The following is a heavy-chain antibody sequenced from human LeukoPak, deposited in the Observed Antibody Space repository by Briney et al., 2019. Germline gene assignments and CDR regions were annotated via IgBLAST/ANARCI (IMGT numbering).Heavy chain of an antibody. D-gene: IGHD2-15*01. CDR1: GGSISSYY. CDR2: IYYTGST. J-gene: IGHJ4*02. Sequence: SETLSLTCTVSGGSISSYYRSWIRQPPGKGLEWIGYIYYTGSTNYNPSLKSRVTISVETSKNQLSLKLSSVTAADTAVYYCARAAQGSYCSGGSCSPTDYWGQGTLVTVSS. V-gene: IGHV4-59*08. CDR3: ARAAQGSYCSGGSCSPTDY.